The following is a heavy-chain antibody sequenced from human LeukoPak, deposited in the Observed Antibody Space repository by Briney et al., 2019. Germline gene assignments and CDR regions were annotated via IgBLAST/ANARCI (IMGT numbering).Heavy chain of an antibody. J-gene: IGHJ4*02. D-gene: IGHD7-27*01. Sequence: GGSLRLSCAASGFTFSAYWMYWVRQAPERGLLWVSHINGDGSSTTYADSVKGRFTISRDNAKNTLYLQMNSLRAEDTAVYYCARDRPGEGIEKWGQGTLVTVSS. CDR2: INGDGSST. CDR3: ARDRPGEGIEK. V-gene: IGHV3-74*01. CDR1: GFTFSAYW.